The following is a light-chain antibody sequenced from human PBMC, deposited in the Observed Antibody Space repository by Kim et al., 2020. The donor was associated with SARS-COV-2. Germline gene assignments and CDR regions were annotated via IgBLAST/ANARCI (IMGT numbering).Light chain of an antibody. CDR2: RNN. CDR1: SSNIGINH. J-gene: IGLJ1*01. V-gene: IGLV1-47*01. CDR3: TAWDDSLRGCV. Sequence: QSVLTQPPSASGTPGHRVTISCSGSSSNIGINHVYWYQQLPGTAPKLLIYRNNQRPSGVPDRFSGSKSGTSASLAISGLRSEDEADYYCTAWDDSLRGCVFGTGTKVTVL.